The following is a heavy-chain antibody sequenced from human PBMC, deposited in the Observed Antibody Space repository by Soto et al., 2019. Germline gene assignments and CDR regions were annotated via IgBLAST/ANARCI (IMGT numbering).Heavy chain of an antibody. CDR1: GGSIGSYY. Sequence: SETQYHSSNVSGGSIGSYYGILMRQPTGKGLKWIGRIYTSGSTNYNPSLKSRVTMSVDTSKNQFPLKLSSVTAADTAVYYCATLADDYGDYALYYYYGMDVWGQGTTVTVSS. V-gene: IGHV4-4*07. J-gene: IGHJ6*02. CDR2: IYTSGST. CDR3: ATLADDYGDYALYYYYGMDV. D-gene: IGHD4-17*01.